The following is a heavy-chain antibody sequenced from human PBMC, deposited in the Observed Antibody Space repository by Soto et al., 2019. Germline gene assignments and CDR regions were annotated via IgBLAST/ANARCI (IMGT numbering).Heavy chain of an antibody. Sequence: QVQLVQSGAEVKKPGSSVTFSCKASGGTFSSYTINWLRQAPGQGLEWMGSIIPLLGIANYAQKFQGSVTITADKSTSRAHMELSSLRSEDTAVYYSVGYRSSPASDYYYMDFWGKGTTVTVCS. V-gene: IGHV1-69*02. J-gene: IGHJ6*03. CDR2: IIPLLGIA. CDR1: GGTFSSYT. CDR3: VGYRSSPASDYYYMDF. D-gene: IGHD6-6*01.